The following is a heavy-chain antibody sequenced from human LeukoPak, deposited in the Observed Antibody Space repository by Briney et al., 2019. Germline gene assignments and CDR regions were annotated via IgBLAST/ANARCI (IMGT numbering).Heavy chain of an antibody. V-gene: IGHV3-7*01. J-gene: IGHJ4*02. Sequence: GGSLRLSCAASGFTFSNYWMSWVRQAPGKGLEWVANIKQDGSEKYYVDSVKGRFTISRDNAKNSLYLQMNSLRAEDTAVYYCARDLIVVVVAGGFDYWGQGTLVTVSS. D-gene: IGHD2-15*01. CDR2: IKQDGSEK. CDR3: ARDLIVVVVAGGFDY. CDR1: GFTFSNYW.